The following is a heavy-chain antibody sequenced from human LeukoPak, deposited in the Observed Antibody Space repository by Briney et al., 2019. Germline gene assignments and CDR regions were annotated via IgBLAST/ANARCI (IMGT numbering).Heavy chain of an antibody. Sequence: PGGSLRLSCAASGFTFSSYAMHWVRQAPGKGLEWVAVISYDGSNKYYADSVKGRFTISRDNSKNTLYLQMNSLRAEDTAVYYCAILPGDFLTGYYWFDAFDIWGQGTMVTVSS. CDR2: ISYDGSNK. D-gene: IGHD3-9*01. CDR3: AILPGDFLTGYYWFDAFDI. CDR1: GFTFSSYA. V-gene: IGHV3-30-3*01. J-gene: IGHJ3*02.